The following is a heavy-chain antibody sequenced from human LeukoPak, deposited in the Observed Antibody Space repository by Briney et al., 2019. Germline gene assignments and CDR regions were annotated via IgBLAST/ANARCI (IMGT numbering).Heavy chain of an antibody. Sequence: ASVTVSCTASGYSFTGFYMHWVRQAPGQGLEWMGIINPSGGSTSYAQKFQGRVTMTRDTSTSTVYMELSSLRSEDTAVYYCAREDSSGWYVFDYWGQGTLVTVSS. D-gene: IGHD6-19*01. CDR2: INPSGGST. V-gene: IGHV1-46*01. CDR3: AREDSSGWYVFDY. CDR1: GYSFTGFY. J-gene: IGHJ4*02.